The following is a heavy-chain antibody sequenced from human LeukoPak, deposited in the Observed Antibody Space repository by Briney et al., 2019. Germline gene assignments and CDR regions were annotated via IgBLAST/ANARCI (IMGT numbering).Heavy chain of an antibody. CDR3: ARVRGCSTTCNRYDY. CDR2: IYSGGST. Sequence: GGSLRLSCAASGFTVSSNYMSWVRQAPGKGLEWVSVIYSGGSTYYADSVKGRFTISRDNAKNSLSLQMNSLRAEDTAVYYCARVRGCSTTCNRYDYWGQGTLVTVSS. D-gene: IGHD2-2*01. V-gene: IGHV3-53*01. CDR1: GFTVSSNY. J-gene: IGHJ4*02.